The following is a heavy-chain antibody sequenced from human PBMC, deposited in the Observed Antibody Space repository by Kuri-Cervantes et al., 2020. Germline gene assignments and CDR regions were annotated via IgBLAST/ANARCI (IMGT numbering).Heavy chain of an antibody. CDR2: ISYSGNT. CDR1: GGSISGYY. Sequence: SETLSLTCTVSGGSISGYYWSWIRQPPGKGLEWIGYISYSGNTNYNPSLKSRVTISVDTSKNQFPLKLSSVTAADTAVYYCARVQASYYYYYYMDVWGKGTTVTVSS. J-gene: IGHJ6*03. CDR3: ARVQASYYYYYYMDV. D-gene: IGHD4-11*01. V-gene: IGHV4-59*01.